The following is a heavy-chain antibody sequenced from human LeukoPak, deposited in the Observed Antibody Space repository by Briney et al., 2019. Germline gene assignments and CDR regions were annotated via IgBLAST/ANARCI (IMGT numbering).Heavy chain of an antibody. D-gene: IGHD2/OR15-2a*01. V-gene: IGHV4-59*01. Sequence: XTXXGGXXXSYYWSWIRQPPGKGLEWVGYIYYSGSTNYNPSLKSRVTISVDTSKNQFSLKLSSVTAADTAVYYCARTRIAFDYWGQGTLVTVSS. CDR3: ARTRIAFDY. CDR2: IYYSGST. CDR1: GGXXXSYY. J-gene: IGHJ4*02.